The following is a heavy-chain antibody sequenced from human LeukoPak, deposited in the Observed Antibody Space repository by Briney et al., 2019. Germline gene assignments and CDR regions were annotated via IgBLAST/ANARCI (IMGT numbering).Heavy chain of an antibody. V-gene: IGHV3-20*04. J-gene: IGHJ4*02. CDR3: ARWHYYDSSGYYGGYYFDY. D-gene: IGHD3-22*01. Sequence: PGGSLRLSCAASGFTFDDYGMSWVRQAPGKGLEWGSGINWNGGSTGYADSVKGRFTISRDNAKNSMYLQMNSLRAEDTALYYCARWHYYDSSGYYGGYYFDYWGQGTLVTVSS. CDR2: INWNGGST. CDR1: GFTFDDYG.